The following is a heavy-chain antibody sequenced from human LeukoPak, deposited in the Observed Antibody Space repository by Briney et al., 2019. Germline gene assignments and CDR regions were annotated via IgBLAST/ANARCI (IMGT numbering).Heavy chain of an antibody. Sequence: SETLSLTCAVYGGSFSGYYWSWIRQPPGKGLEWIGEINHSGSTNYNPSLKSRVTISVDTSKNQFSLKLSSVTAADTAVYYCASLGSGSYPSPAGFAYWGQGTLVTVSS. J-gene: IGHJ4*02. CDR3: ASLGSGSYPSPAGFAY. CDR2: INHSGST. CDR1: GGSFSGYY. V-gene: IGHV4-34*01. D-gene: IGHD3-10*02.